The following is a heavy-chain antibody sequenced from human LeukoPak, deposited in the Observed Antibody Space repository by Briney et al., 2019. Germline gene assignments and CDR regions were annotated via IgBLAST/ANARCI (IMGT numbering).Heavy chain of an antibody. D-gene: IGHD2-8*01. CDR3: ARSLTVLMVYATPYFDY. J-gene: IGHJ4*02. CDR2: INHSGST. V-gene: IGHV4-34*01. CDR1: GGSFSGYY. Sequence: TSETLSLTCAVYGGSFSGYYWSWIRQPPGKGLEWIGEINHSGSTNYNPSLKSRVTISVDTSKNQFSLKLSSVTAADTTVYYCARSLTVLMVYATPYFDYWGQGTLVTVSS.